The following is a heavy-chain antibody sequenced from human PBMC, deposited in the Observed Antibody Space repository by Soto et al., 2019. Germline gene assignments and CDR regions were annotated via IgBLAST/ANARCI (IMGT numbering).Heavy chain of an antibody. CDR1: GGSVSSGSYY. D-gene: IGHD1-26*01. CDR3: ARGGSYNAFDI. J-gene: IGHJ3*02. V-gene: IGHV4-61*01. Sequence: QVQLQESGPGLVKPSETLSLTCTVSGGSVSSGSYYWSWIRQPPGKGLEWIGYIYYSGSTNYNPSLKSRVTISVDTSKNQFSLKLNSVTAADTAVYYCARGGSYNAFDIWGQGTMVTVSS. CDR2: IYYSGST.